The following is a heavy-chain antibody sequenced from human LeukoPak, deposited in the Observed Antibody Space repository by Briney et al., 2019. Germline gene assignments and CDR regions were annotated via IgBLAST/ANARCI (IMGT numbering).Heavy chain of an antibody. D-gene: IGHD5-12*01. Sequence: ASVKVSCKASGYTFTGYYMHWVRQAPGQGLEWMGWINPNSGGTNYAQKFQGRVTMTRDTSISTAYMELSRLRSDTAVYYCASYVWLRFYWGQGTLVTVSS. V-gene: IGHV1-2*02. CDR1: GYTFTGYY. J-gene: IGHJ4*02. CDR2: INPNSGGT. CDR3: ASYVWLRFY.